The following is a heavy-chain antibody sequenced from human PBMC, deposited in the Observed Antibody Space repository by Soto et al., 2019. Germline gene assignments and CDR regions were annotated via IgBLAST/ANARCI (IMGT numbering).Heavy chain of an antibody. CDR1: GGSISSYY. V-gene: IGHV4-59*08. J-gene: IGHJ4*02. Sequence: PSETLSLTCTVSGGSISSYYWSWIRQPPGKGLEWIGYIYYSGSTNYNPSLKSRVTISVDTSKNQFSLKLSSVAAADTAVYYCARLSGRLDYWGQGTLVTVSS. CDR2: IYYSGST. CDR3: ARLSGRLDY.